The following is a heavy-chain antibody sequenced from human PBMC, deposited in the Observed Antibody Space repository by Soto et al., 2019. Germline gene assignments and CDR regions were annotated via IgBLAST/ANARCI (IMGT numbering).Heavy chain of an antibody. V-gene: IGHV3-33*01. CDR2: IWYDGSNK. J-gene: IGHJ4*02. CDR1: GFTFSSYG. CDR3: ARPSELYSSSSDFDY. D-gene: IGHD6-6*01. Sequence: GESLKISCAASGFTFSSYGMHWVRQAPGKGLEWVAVIWYDGSNKYYADSVKGRFTISRDNSKNTLYLQMNSLRAEDTAVYYCARPSELYSSSSDFDYWGQGTLVTVSS.